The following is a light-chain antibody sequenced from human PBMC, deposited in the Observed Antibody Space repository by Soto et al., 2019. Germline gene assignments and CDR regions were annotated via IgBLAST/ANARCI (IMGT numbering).Light chain of an antibody. Sequence: DIQLTQSPSFLSASVGDRVPITCRASQGISSYLAWYQQKPGKAPKLLIYAASTLQSGVPSRFSGSGSGTEFTLTISSLQPEDFATYYCQQLNSYLSWTFGQGTKVDIK. CDR3: QQLNSYLSWT. V-gene: IGKV1-9*01. CDR1: QGISSY. CDR2: AAS. J-gene: IGKJ1*01.